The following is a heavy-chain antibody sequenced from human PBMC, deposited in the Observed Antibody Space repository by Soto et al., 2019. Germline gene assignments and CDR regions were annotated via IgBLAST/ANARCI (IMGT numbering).Heavy chain of an antibody. V-gene: IGHV3-53*01. J-gene: IGHJ4*02. D-gene: IGHD3-3*01. CDR1: GFTVSRNY. CDR3: AFGSRFWSGPGFFAF. Sequence: GGSLGLSCAASGFTVSRNYMSCVRQAPGKGLEWVSVIYSGGSTYYADSVKGRFTISRDNSKNTLYLQMNSLRAEDTAVYYCAFGSRFWSGPGFFAFRGQGSLDPVSA. CDR2: IYSGGST.